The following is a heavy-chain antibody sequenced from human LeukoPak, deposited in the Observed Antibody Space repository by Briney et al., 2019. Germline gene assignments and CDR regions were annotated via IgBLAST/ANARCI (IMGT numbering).Heavy chain of an antibody. D-gene: IGHD4-23*01. J-gene: IGHJ6*04. CDR3: ARDPYGGNSWTDV. CDR1: GGSFSGYY. Sequence: PSETLSLTCAVYGGSFSGYYWSWIRQPPGKGLEWIGEINHSGSTYYNPSLKSRVTISVDTSKNQFSLQLSSVTAADTAVYFCARDPYGGNSWTDVWGKGTTVTVSS. V-gene: IGHV4-34*01. CDR2: INHSGST.